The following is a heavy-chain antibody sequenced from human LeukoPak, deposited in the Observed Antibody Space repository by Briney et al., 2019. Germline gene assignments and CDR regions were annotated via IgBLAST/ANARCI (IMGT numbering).Heavy chain of an antibody. CDR2: INHSGST. V-gene: IGHV4-34*01. Sequence: PSETLSLTRAVYGGSFSGYYWSWIRQPPGKGLEWIGEINHSGSTNYNPSLKSRVTISVDTSKNQFSLKLSSVTAADTAVYYCARLRPGITGTTYWGQGTLVTVSS. J-gene: IGHJ4*02. CDR1: GGSFSGYY. D-gene: IGHD1-20*01. CDR3: ARLRPGITGTTY.